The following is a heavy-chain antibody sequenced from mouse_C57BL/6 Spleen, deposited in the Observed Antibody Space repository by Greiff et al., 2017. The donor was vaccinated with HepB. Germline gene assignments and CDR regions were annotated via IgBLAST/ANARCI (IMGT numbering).Heavy chain of an antibody. CDR2: ISSGGSYT. J-gene: IGHJ4*01. V-gene: IGHV5-6*02. CDR1: GFTFSSYG. Sequence: EVKLVESGGDLVKPGGSLKLSCAASGFTFSSYGMSWVRQTPDKRLEWVATISSGGSYTYYPDSVKGRFTISRDNAKNTLYLQMSSLKSEDTAMYYCASGITTVSYYAMDYWGQGTSVTVSS. CDR3: ASGITTVSYYAMDY. D-gene: IGHD1-1*01.